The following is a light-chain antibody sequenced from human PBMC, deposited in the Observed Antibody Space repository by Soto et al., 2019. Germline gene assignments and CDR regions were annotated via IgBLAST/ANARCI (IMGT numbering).Light chain of an antibody. J-gene: IGLJ1*01. CDR1: SSNIGTNT. Sequence: QSALTQPPSASGTPGQTVTISCSGSSSNIGTNTVNWDQQLPGTAPKLLIYSNNQRPSGVPDRFSGSKSGTSASLAISGLQSEDEADYYCAAWDGSLNGYFFGTGTKVTVL. CDR3: AAWDGSLNGYF. CDR2: SNN. V-gene: IGLV1-44*01.